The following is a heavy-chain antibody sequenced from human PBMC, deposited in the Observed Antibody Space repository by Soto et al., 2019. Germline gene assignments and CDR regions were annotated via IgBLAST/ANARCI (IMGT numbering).Heavy chain of an antibody. D-gene: IGHD3-9*01. CDR2: IYHSGST. CDR1: SGSISSSNW. V-gene: IGHV4-4*02. CDR3: ARCVRYFDWPHYYYMDV. J-gene: IGHJ6*03. Sequence: SETLSLTCAVSSGSISSSNWWSWVRQPPGKGLEWIGEIYHSGSTNYNPSLKSRVTISVDKSKNQFSLKLSSVTAADTAVYYCARCVRYFDWPHYYYMDVWGKGTTVTVSS.